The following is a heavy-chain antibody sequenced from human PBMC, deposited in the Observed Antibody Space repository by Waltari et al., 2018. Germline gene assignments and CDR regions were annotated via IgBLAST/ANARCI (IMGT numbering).Heavy chain of an antibody. D-gene: IGHD3-3*01. Sequence: QVQLVQSGAEVKKPGASVKVSCKASGYTFTSYDINWVRQATGQGLEWMGWMNPKSGKPGYAQKFQGRVTITRNTSISTAYMELSSLRSEDTAVYYCARRAGGSFGVDSPYGMDVWGQGTTVTVSS. CDR2: MNPKSGKP. V-gene: IGHV1-8*03. CDR3: ARRAGGSFGVDSPYGMDV. CDR1: GYTFTSYD. J-gene: IGHJ6*02.